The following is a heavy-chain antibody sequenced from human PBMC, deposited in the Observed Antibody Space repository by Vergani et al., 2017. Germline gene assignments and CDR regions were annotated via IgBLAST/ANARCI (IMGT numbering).Heavy chain of an antibody. Sequence: QVQLVQSGAEVKKPGASVKVSCKASGYTFTSYGISWVRQAPGQGLEWMGWISAYNGNTNYAQKLQGRVTMTTDTSTSRAYMELRSLRSDDTAVYYCARGRPYYYDSSGYYMGGDGDAFDIWGQGTMVTVSS. V-gene: IGHV1-18*01. J-gene: IGHJ3*02. CDR1: GYTFTSYG. CDR2: ISAYNGNT. CDR3: ARGRPYYYDSSGYYMGGDGDAFDI. D-gene: IGHD3-22*01.